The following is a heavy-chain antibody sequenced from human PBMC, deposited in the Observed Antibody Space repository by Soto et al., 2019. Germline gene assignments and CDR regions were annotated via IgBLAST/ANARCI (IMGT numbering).Heavy chain of an antibody. V-gene: IGHV3-23*01. CDR2: ISGSGGST. CDR3: AGTYYYGSGSYYFEVY. D-gene: IGHD3-10*01. J-gene: IGHJ4*02. Sequence: GGSLRLSCAASGFTFSSYAMSWVRQAPGKGLEWVSAISGSGGSTYYADSVKGRFTISRDNSKNTLYLQMNSLRAEDTAVYYCAGTYYYGSGSYYFEVYWGQGTLVTVSS. CDR1: GFTFSSYA.